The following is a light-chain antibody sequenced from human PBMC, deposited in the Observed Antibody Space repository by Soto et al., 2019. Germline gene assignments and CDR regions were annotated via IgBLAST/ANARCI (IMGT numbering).Light chain of an antibody. Sequence: QSVLTQPASVSVSPGQSLTISCTGTTSDIGFYDYVSWYQQYPGKAPKLLIYGVTIRPSGISNRFSGSKSGSTASLTISGLRDEDEADYYCCSYAGSSTNWVFGGGTKLTVL. CDR2: GVT. CDR1: TSDIGFYDY. J-gene: IGLJ3*02. V-gene: IGLV2-14*01. CDR3: CSYAGSSTNWV.